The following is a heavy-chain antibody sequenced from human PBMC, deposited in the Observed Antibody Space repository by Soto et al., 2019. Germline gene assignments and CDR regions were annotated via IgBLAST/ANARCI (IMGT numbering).Heavy chain of an antibody. D-gene: IGHD3-3*01. J-gene: IGHJ6*02. CDR1: GFTFSSYG. V-gene: IGHV3-33*01. CDR2: IWYDGSNK. CDR3: ARDFYDFWSGYWYYYYYGMDV. Sequence: GALRRTGSASGFTFSSYGMHWVRQAPGKGLEWVAVIWYDGSNKYYADSVKGRFTISRDNSKNTLYLQMNSLRAEDTAVYYCARDFYDFWSGYWYYYYYGMDVWGQGTKVTVYS.